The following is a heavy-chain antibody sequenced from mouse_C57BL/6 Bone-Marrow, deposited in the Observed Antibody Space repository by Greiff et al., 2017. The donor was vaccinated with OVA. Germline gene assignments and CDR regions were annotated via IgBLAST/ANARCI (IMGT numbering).Heavy chain of an antibody. CDR2: INPYNGGT. J-gene: IGHJ2*01. Sequence: EVKVVESGPVLVKPGASVKMSCKASGYTFTDYYMNWVKQSHGKSLEWIGVINPYNGGTSYNQKFKGKATLTVDKSSSTAYMELNSLTSEDSAVYYCARGTGFDYWGQGTTLTVSS. CDR3: ARGTGFDY. V-gene: IGHV1-19*01. D-gene: IGHD3-3*01. CDR1: GYTFTDYY.